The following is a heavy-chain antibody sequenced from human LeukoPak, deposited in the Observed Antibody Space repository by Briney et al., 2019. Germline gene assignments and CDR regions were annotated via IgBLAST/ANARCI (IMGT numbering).Heavy chain of an antibody. J-gene: IGHJ5*02. D-gene: IGHD6-25*01. CDR3: ARDKAGFDP. CDR1: GGSISSYY. Sequence: SETLSLTCTVSGGSISSYYWSWIRRPPGKGLEWIGYIYYSGSTNYNPSLKSRVTISVDTSKNQFSLKLSSVTAADTAVYYCARDKAGFDPWGQGTLVTVSS. CDR2: IYYSGST. V-gene: IGHV4-59*01.